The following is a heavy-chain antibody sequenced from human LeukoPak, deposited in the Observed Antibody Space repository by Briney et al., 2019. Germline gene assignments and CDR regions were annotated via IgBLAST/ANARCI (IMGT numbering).Heavy chain of an antibody. CDR3: ARDGMMAGTRKVYDQ. J-gene: IGHJ4*02. CDR1: GLTFSSYA. Sequence: GGSLRLSCAASGLTFSSYAMHWVRQAPGKGLEYISVISSSGGSTSYANSVKGRFTISRDNSKNTLYLQMGSLRAEYMAMYYCARDGMMAGTRKVYDQWGQGTPVTVSS. V-gene: IGHV3-64*01. CDR2: ISSSGGST. D-gene: IGHD1-26*01.